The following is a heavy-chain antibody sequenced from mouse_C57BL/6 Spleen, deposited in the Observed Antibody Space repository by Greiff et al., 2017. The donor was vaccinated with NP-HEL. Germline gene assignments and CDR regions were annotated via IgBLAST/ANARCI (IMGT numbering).Heavy chain of an antibody. D-gene: IGHD1-1*01. CDR3: TTADYYGSSYPAWFAY. J-gene: IGHJ3*01. CDR1: GFNIKDYY. V-gene: IGHV14-1*01. CDR2: IDPEDGDT. Sequence: EVQLQQSGAELVRPGASVKLSCTASGFNIKDYYMHWVKQRPEQGLEWIGRIDPEDGDTEYAPKFQGKATMTADISSNTAYLQLSSLTSEDTAVYYCTTADYYGSSYPAWFAYWGQGTLVTVSA.